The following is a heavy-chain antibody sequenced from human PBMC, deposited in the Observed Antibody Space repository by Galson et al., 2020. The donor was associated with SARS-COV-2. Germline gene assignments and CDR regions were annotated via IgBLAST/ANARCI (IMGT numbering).Heavy chain of an antibody. CDR1: GYTFTSYG. Sequence: ASVKVSCKASGYTFTSYGISWVRQAPGQGLEWMGWISAYNGNTNYAQKLQGRVTMTTDTSTSTAYMELRSLRSDDTAVYYCALSYYDSSCSGLDVWGQGTLVTVSS. J-gene: IGHJ5*02. CDR2: ISAYNGNT. V-gene: IGHV1-18*01. D-gene: IGHD3-22*01. CDR3: ALSYYDSSCSGLDV.